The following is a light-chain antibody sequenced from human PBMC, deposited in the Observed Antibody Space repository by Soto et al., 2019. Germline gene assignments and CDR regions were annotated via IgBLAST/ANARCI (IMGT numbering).Light chain of an antibody. V-gene: IGLV1-40*01. CDR1: SSNIGAGYD. J-gene: IGLJ2*01. CDR3: QSYDSSLSGSVV. CDR2: GNS. Sequence: QLVLTQPPSVSGAPGQRVTISCTGSSSNIGAGYDVHWYQHLPGTAPKLLIYGNSNRPSGVPDRFSGSKSGTSASLAITGLQAEDEADYYCQSYDSSLSGSVVFGGGTKLTVL.